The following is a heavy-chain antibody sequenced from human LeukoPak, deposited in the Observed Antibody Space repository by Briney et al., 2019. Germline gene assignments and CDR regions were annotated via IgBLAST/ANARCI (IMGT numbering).Heavy chain of an antibody. V-gene: IGHV3-30*04. Sequence: PGGPLRLSCAASGFTFSSYARHWVRQAPGKGLEWVAVISYDGSNKYYADSVKGRFTISRDNSKNTLYLQMNSLRAEDTAVYYCARVCGDCAQRSLDYWGQGTLVTVSS. D-gene: IGHD2-21*02. J-gene: IGHJ4*02. CDR1: GFTFSSYA. CDR3: ARVCGDCAQRSLDY. CDR2: ISYDGSNK.